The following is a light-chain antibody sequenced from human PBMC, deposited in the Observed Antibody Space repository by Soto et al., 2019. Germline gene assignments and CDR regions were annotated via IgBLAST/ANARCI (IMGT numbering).Light chain of an antibody. Sequence: EIVLTQSPATLSLSPGERATLSCRASQSVSSYLAWYQQKPGQAPRLLIYDASNRATGIPARFSGSGSGTDFTLTLSSLEPEDFAVYYCQQRSNCPPFTFGQGTKLEIK. J-gene: IGKJ2*01. CDR2: DAS. V-gene: IGKV3-11*01. CDR3: QQRSNCPPFT. CDR1: QSVSSY.